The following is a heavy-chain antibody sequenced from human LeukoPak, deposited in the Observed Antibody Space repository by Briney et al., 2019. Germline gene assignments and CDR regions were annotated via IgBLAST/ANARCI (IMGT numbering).Heavy chain of an antibody. J-gene: IGHJ3*02. CDR3: AASQSYCGGDCYFGDAFDI. V-gene: IGHV1-2*02. CDR1: GYTFTGYY. Sequence: ASVKVSCKASGYTFTGYYMHWVRQAPGQGLEWMGWINPKSGGTNSAQNFQGGVTMTRDTSISTVYMELSRLRSDDTAVYYCAASQSYCGGDCYFGDAFDIWGQGTMVTVSS. D-gene: IGHD2-21*01. CDR2: INPKSGGT.